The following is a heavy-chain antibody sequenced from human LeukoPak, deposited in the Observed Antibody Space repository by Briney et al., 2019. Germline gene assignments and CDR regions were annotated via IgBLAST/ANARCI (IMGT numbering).Heavy chain of an antibody. V-gene: IGHV3-23*01. J-gene: IGHJ4*02. Sequence: GGSLRLSCAASGFTFSSYAMGWVRQAPGKGLEWVSAISGSGGSTYYADSVKGRFTISRDNSKNTLYLQMNSLRAEDTAVYYCAKDRLGSSGWYGLLSYWGQGTLVTVSS. CDR1: GFTFSSYA. CDR2: ISGSGGST. CDR3: AKDRLGSSGWYGLLSY. D-gene: IGHD6-19*01.